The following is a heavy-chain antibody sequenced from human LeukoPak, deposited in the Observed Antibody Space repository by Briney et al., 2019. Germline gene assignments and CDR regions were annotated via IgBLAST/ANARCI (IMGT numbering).Heavy chain of an antibody. Sequence: SVKVSCTASGGTFSRFTISWVRQAPGQGFEWMGGITPIFGTANFAQRFQGRVSITADESTSTAFMELSSLRSEDTAVYYCAREWGLESSGYYYAYWGQGTLVTVSS. D-gene: IGHD3-22*01. J-gene: IGHJ4*02. CDR2: ITPIFGTA. CDR3: AREWGLESSGYYYAY. CDR1: GGTFSRFT. V-gene: IGHV1-69*13.